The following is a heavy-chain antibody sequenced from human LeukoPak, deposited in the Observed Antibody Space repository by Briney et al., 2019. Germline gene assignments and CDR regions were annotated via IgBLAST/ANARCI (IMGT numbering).Heavy chain of an antibody. Sequence: PSETLSLTCTVSGGSISSSSYYWGWIRQPPGKGLEWIGSIYYSGSTYYNPSLKSRVTISVDTSKNQFSLKLSSVTAADTAVYYCARGGLVVSYAFDIWGQGTMVTVSS. J-gene: IGHJ3*02. CDR2: IYYSGST. CDR3: ARGGLVVSYAFDI. CDR1: GGSISSSSYY. D-gene: IGHD2-2*01. V-gene: IGHV4-39*07.